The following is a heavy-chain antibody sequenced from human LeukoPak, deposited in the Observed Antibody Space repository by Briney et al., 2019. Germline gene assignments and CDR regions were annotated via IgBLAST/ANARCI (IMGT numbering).Heavy chain of an antibody. CDR2: ISWNSGSI. CDR3: AKDISGWFDY. Sequence: PGGSLRLSCAASGFTFDDYATHWVRQAPGKGLEWVSGISWNSGSIGYADSVKGRFTISRDNAKNSLYLQMNSLRAEDTALYYCAKDISGWFDYWGQGTLVTVSS. J-gene: IGHJ4*02. V-gene: IGHV3-9*01. CDR1: GFTFDDYA. D-gene: IGHD6-19*01.